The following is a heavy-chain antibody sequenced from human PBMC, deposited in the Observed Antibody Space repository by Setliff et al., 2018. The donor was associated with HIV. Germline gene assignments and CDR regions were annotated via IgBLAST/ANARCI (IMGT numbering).Heavy chain of an antibody. Sequence: PGESLTISCKASGFDFTKYWIGWVRQMPGKGLEWIGIVYGGDSDTRYNPSFEGQVTMSADRSITTAYLQWSRLKASDTAMYYCATLTNFDHWGQGTLVTVSS. CDR2: VYGGDSDT. J-gene: IGHJ4*02. D-gene: IGHD7-27*01. CDR3: ATLTNFDH. CDR1: GFDFTKYW. V-gene: IGHV5-51*01.